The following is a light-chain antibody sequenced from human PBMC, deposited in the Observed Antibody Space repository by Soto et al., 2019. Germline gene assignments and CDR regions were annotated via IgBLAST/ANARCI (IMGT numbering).Light chain of an antibody. CDR1: QSISSW. CDR3: QQYNNYSPWT. J-gene: IGKJ1*01. Sequence: DIQMTQSPSTLSASVGDRVTITCRASQSISSWLAWYQQKPGKAPRLLIFDASSLESGVPSRFSGRGSGTEFTLTISSLQPDDFATYYCQQYNNYSPWTFGQGT. CDR2: DAS. V-gene: IGKV1-5*01.